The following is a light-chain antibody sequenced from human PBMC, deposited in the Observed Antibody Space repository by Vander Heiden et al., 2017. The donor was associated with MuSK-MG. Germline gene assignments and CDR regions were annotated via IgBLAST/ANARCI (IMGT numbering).Light chain of an antibody. CDR2: EVS. V-gene: IGLV2-23*02. CDR1: SRDVGSYNL. CDR3: CSHAGSSTLV. Sequence: SALTQPASVSGSPGQSLPISCAGTSRDVGSYNLVSWYQQHPGKAAKLMIYEVSKRPAGVSNRFSGSKAGNTASLTISGLKAEDEADYYCCSHAGSSTLVFGGGTKLTVL. J-gene: IGLJ2*01.